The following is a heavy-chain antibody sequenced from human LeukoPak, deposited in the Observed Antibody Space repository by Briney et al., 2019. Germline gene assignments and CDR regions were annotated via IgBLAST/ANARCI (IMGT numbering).Heavy chain of an antibody. CDR1: GYPFTTWE. J-gene: IGHJ5*02. CDR3: ARGPRNDP. D-gene: IGHD1-14*01. CDR2: VHPNSGNT. Sequence: ASVMVSCKTSGYPFTTWEINWVRQAAGQGLEWMGWVHPNSGNTAYAQKFQGRVTMTRDTSISTAYMEVSGLRSDDTAVYFCARGPRNDPWGQGTLVTVSS. V-gene: IGHV1-8*01.